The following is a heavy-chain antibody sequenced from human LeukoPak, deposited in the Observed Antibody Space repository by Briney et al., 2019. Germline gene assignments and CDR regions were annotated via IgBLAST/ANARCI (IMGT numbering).Heavy chain of an antibody. CDR2: GRNKANSYTT. V-gene: IGHV3-72*01. CDR3: ARVGRGSYCFDY. CDR1: GLSFSDHY. D-gene: IGHD1-26*01. J-gene: IGHJ4*02. Sequence: QPGGSLRLSCAASGLSFSDHYIDWVRPAPGKGLELVGRGRNKANSYTTEYAASVKGRFTISRDDSKNALYLQMNSLKTEDTAVYYCARVGRGSYCFDYWGQGTLGTVSS.